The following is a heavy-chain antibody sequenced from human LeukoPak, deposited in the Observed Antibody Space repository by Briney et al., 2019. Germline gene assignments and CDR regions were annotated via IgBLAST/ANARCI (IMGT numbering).Heavy chain of an antibody. V-gene: IGHV3-21*01. J-gene: IGHJ4*02. Sequence: PGGSLRLSCAASGFTFSSYSMNWVRQAPGKGLEWVSFISSSSSYIYYADSVKGRFTISRDNAKNSLYLQMNSLRAEDTAVYYCTTDPGENWNYDGNWGQGTLVTVSS. CDR1: GFTFSSYS. CDR3: TTDPGENWNYDGN. CDR2: ISSSSSYI. D-gene: IGHD1-7*01.